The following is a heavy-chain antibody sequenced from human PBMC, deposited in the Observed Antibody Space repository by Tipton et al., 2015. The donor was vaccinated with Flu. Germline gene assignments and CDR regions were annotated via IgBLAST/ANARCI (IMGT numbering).Heavy chain of an antibody. D-gene: IGHD2-2*01. CDR2: ISSSGSTI. J-gene: IGHJ3*02. CDR3: ASPVVPAADGSFDI. Sequence: GSLRLSCAASGFTFSDYYMSWIRQAPGKGLEWVSYISSSGSTIYYADSVKGRFTISRDNAKNSLYLQMNSLRAEDTAVYYCASPVVPAADGSFDIWGQGTMVTVSS. CDR1: GFTFSDYY. V-gene: IGHV3-11*01.